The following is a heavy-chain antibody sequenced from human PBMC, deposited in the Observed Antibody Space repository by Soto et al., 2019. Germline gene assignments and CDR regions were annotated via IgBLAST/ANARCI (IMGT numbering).Heavy chain of an antibody. CDR3: ARSFPKSRRGGVAFDY. J-gene: IGHJ4*02. V-gene: IGHV1-69*01. CDR1: GGTISSFG. CDR2: IVTIDGST. Sequence: QVQLVQSGAEVKKPGSSVKVSCTTSGGTISSFGMNWVRQAPGQGLEWMGGIVTIDGSTKYAEKFQGRVTITADASTSTVYMDLGSLRSEDTAVYYCARSFPKSRRGGVAFDYWGQGTLLTVSP. D-gene: IGHD1-26*01.